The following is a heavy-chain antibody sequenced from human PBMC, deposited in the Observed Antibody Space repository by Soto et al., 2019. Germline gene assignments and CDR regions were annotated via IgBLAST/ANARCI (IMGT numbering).Heavy chain of an antibody. CDR3: ARDRLTTVSGRDFDY. Sequence: QVQLQQWGAGLLKPSETLSLTCAVYGGSFSGYYWSWIRQPPGKGLEWIGEINHSGSTNYNPSLKSRVTISVDTSKNQFSLKLSSVTAADTAVYYCARDRLTTVSGRDFDYWGQGTLVTVSS. CDR2: INHSGST. J-gene: IGHJ4*02. V-gene: IGHV4-34*01. D-gene: IGHD4-17*01. CDR1: GGSFSGYY.